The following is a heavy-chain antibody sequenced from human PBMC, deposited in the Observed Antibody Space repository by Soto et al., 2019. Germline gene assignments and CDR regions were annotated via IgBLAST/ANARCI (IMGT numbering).Heavy chain of an antibody. CDR2: IYYSGST. V-gene: IGHV4-39*07. J-gene: IGHJ6*02. D-gene: IGHD3-10*01. CDR1: GGSISSSSYH. CDR3: ARAAGGMDV. Sequence: PSETLSLTCTVSGGSISSSSYHWGWIRQPPGKGLEWIGGIYYSGSTYYNPSLKSRVTISVDTSKNQFSLKLSSVTAADTAVYYCARAAGGMDVWGQGTTVTVSS.